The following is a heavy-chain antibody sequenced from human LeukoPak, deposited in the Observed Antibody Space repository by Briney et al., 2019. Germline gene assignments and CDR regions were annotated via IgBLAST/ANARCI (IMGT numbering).Heavy chain of an antibody. CDR2: INPSGGST. V-gene: IGHV1-46*01. CDR3: ARVGYSSGWYVAFDI. J-gene: IGHJ3*02. CDR1: GYTFTSYY. Sequence: ASVKVSCKASGYTFTSYYMHWVRQAPGQGLEWMGIINPSGGSTSYAQKFQGRVTMTRDTSTSTVYMELSSLRSKDTAVYYCARVGYSSGWYVAFDIWGQGTMVTVSS. D-gene: IGHD6-19*01.